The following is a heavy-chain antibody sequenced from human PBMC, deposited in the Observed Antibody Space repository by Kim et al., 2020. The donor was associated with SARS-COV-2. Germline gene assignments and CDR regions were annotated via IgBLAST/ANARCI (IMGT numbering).Heavy chain of an antibody. V-gene: IGHV7-4-1*02. CDR1: GYTFTNHA. Sequence: ASVKVSCKASGYTFTNHAINWVRQAPGRGLEWMGWINTDTGSPTYAPDFTGRFVFSLDTSGSTAYLQIRSLEAEDTALYYCARVVWGGYRYFDSWGQGTLVTVS. CDR3: ARVVWGGYRYFDS. J-gene: IGHJ4*02. CDR2: INTDTGSP. D-gene: IGHD3-16*02.